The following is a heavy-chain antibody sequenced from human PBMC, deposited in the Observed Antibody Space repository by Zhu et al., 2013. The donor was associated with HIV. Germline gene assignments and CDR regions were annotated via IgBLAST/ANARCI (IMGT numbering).Heavy chain of an antibody. CDR3: TRVGSSSWASGSYFVGALDY. D-gene: IGHD1-26*01. CDR1: GYSISSGYY. J-gene: IGHJ4*02. V-gene: IGHV4-38-2*01. CDR2: IYHSGST. Sequence: VQLQQWGAGLLKPSETLSLTCAVSGYSISSGYYWGWIRQPPGKGLEWIGSIYHSGSTYYNASLKSRVTISVDTSKNQFSLKLNSVTAADTAVYYCTRVGSSSWASGSYFVGALDYWGQGTLVTVSS.